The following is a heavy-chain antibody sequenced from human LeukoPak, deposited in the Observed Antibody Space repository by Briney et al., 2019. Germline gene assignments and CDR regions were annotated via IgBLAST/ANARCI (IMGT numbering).Heavy chain of an antibody. D-gene: IGHD6-13*01. V-gene: IGHV3-7*01. CDR1: GFTFSSYW. CDR3: AREEGSSWSIYYYYYMDV. CDR2: IKQDGSEK. Sequence: GGSLRLSCAPSGFTFSSYWMSWVRQAPGKGLEWVANIKQDGSEKYYVDSVKGRFTISRDNAKNSLYLQMNSLRAEDTAVYYCAREEGSSWSIYYYYYMDVCGKGTTVTVSS. J-gene: IGHJ6*03.